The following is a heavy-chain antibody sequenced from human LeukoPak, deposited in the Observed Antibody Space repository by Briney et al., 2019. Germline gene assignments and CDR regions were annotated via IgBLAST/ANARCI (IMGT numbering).Heavy chain of an antibody. D-gene: IGHD6-19*01. J-gene: IGHJ4*02. CDR3: AREVGSGWYNIDY. CDR2: INPNSGGT. V-gene: IGHV1-2*02. Sequence: INPNSGGTNYAQKFQGRVTMTRDTSISTAYMELSRLRSDDTAVYYCAREVGSGWYNIDYWGQGTLVTVSS.